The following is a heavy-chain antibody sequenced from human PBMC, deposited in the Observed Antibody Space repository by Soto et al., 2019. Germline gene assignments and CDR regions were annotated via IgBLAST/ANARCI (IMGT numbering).Heavy chain of an antibody. CDR2: INHSGST. V-gene: IGHV4-34*01. Sequence: PSETLSLTCAVYGGSFSGYYWSWIRQPPGKGLEWIGEINHSGSTNYNPSLKIRVTISVDTSKNQFSLRLSSVTAADTAVYYCARRPYRDALDIWCQGPMVTVSS. CDR3: ARRPYRDALDI. D-gene: IGHD5-12*01. CDR1: GGSFSGYY. J-gene: IGHJ3*02.